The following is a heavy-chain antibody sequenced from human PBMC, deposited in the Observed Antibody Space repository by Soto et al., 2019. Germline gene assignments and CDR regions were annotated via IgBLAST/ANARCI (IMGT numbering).Heavy chain of an antibody. CDR1: GFTFSSYA. CDR3: AKDLRGGIAVPGTWDY. D-gene: IGHD6-19*01. CDR2: ISGSGGST. Sequence: GGSLRLACAASGFTFSSYAMSWVRQAPGKGLEWVSAISGSGGSTYYADSVKGRFTISRDNSKNTLYLQMSSLRAEDTAVYYCAKDLRGGIAVPGTWDYWGQGTLVTVSS. J-gene: IGHJ4*02. V-gene: IGHV3-23*01.